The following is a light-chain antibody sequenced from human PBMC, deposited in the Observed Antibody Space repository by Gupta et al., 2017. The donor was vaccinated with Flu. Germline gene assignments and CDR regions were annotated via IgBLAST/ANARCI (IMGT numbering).Light chain of an antibody. Sequence: QLVLTQSPSASASLRASDKLTCTLSSGHSSYAIAWHQQQPEKGPRYLMKLNSDGSHSTGDGIPDRFSGSCSGAVLHPTISSIKVEDEDDYYCQTWGTGIRVFGGGTKLTVL. J-gene: IGLJ3*02. CDR1: SGHSSYA. V-gene: IGLV4-69*01. CDR3: QTWGTGIRV. CDR2: LNSDGSH.